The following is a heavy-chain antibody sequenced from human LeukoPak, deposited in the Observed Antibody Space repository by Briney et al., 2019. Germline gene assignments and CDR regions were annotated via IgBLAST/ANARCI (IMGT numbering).Heavy chain of an antibody. J-gene: IGHJ3*02. Sequence: ASVKVSCKASGYTFTSYGISWVRQAPGQGLEWMGWISAYNGNTNYAQKLQGRVTMTTDTSTSTAYMELRSLRSDDTAVYYCARRAAAGQRGGAFDIWGQGTMVTVSS. D-gene: IGHD6-13*01. V-gene: IGHV1-18*01. CDR2: ISAYNGNT. CDR1: GYTFTSYG. CDR3: ARRAAAGQRGGAFDI.